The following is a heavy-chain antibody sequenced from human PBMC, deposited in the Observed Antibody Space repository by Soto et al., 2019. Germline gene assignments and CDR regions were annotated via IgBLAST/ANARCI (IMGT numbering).Heavy chain of an antibody. CDR2: TYYSGST. D-gene: IGHD6-13*01. CDR3: ARVRGTAGKRYFDY. CDR1: GGSMIAYY. Sequence: QVQLQESGPRLVKPSETLSLTCTVSGGSMIAYYWNWMRKPPGKGLQWIGYTYYSGSTTYNPSLKSRVTISVDSSKNQFSLKLDSVTPADTAVYYCARVRGTAGKRYFDYWGPGTLVTVSS. V-gene: IGHV4-59*01. J-gene: IGHJ4*02.